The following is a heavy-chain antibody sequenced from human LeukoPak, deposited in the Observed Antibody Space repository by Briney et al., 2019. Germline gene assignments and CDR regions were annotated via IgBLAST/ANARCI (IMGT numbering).Heavy chain of an antibody. D-gene: IGHD1-1*01. CDR2: IKSKTDGGTT. Sequence: GGSLRLSCAASGFTFSGAWMSWVRQAPGEGLEWVGRIKSKTDGGTTDYAAPVKGRFTISRDDSKNMLYLQVNSLQTEDTAVYYCTAGVGTTGFDYWGQGTLVTVSS. CDR3: TAGVGTTGFDY. V-gene: IGHV3-15*01. CDR1: GFTFSGAW. J-gene: IGHJ4*02.